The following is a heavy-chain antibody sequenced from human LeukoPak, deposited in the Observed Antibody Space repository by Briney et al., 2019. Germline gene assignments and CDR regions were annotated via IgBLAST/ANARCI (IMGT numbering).Heavy chain of an antibody. J-gene: IGHJ3*02. CDR2: ISYDGSNK. V-gene: IGHV3-30*18. CDR1: GFTFSSYG. CDR3: AKSPWGWLRLPDDAFDI. D-gene: IGHD5-12*01. Sequence: SGGSLRLSCAASGFTFSSYGMHWVRQAPGKGLEWVAVISYDGSNKYYADSVKGRFTISRDNSKNTLYLQMNSLRAEDTAVYYCAKSPWGWLRLPDDAFDIWGQGTMVTVSS.